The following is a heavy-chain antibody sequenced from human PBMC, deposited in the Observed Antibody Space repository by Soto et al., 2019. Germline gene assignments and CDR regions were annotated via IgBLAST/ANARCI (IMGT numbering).Heavy chain of an antibody. J-gene: IGHJ5*02. D-gene: IGHD3-3*01. Sequence: QVQLVQSGAEVKKPGASVKVSCKASGYTFTSYDINWVRQATGQGLEWMGWMNPNSGNTGYAQKVQGRVTMPKNTPIRAPYMELISLISEATAVYYCARGLSPDRYYDFWSGYYISSAENWFDPWGQETLVTVSS. V-gene: IGHV1-8*01. CDR3: ARGLSPDRYYDFWSGYYISSAENWFDP. CDR2: MNPNSGNT. CDR1: GYTFTSYD.